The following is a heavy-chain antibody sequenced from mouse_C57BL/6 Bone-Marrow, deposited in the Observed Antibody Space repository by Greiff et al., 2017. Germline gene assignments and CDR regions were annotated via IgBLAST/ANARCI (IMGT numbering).Heavy chain of an antibody. CDR3: ARGDYGYDEAY. Sequence: VHLQQSGAELVKPGASVKMSCKASGYTFTSYWITWVKQRPGQGLEWIGDIYPGSGSTNYNEKFKSKATLTVDTSSSTAYMQLSSLTSEDSAVYYCARGDYGYDEAYWGQGTLVTVSA. CDR1: GYTFTSYW. V-gene: IGHV1-55*01. CDR2: IYPGSGST. J-gene: IGHJ3*01. D-gene: IGHD2-2*01.